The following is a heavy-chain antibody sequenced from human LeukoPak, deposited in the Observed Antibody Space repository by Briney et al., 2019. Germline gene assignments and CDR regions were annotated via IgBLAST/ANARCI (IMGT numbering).Heavy chain of an antibody. Sequence: GSLRLSCAASGFTFSSYGMHWVRQAPGKGLEWVAVIWYDGSNKYYADSVKGRFTISRDNSKNTLYLQMNSLRAEDTAVYYCARELITFGGVGYFDYWGQGTLVTVSS. CDR1: GFTFSSYG. D-gene: IGHD3-16*01. V-gene: IGHV3-33*01. J-gene: IGHJ4*02. CDR2: IWYDGSNK. CDR3: ARELITFGGVGYFDY.